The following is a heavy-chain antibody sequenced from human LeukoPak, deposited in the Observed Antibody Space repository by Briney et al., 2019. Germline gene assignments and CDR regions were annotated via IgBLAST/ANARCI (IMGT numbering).Heavy chain of an antibody. CDR1: GGSISSYY. Sequence: SETLSLTCTVSGGSISSYYWSWIRQPPGKGLEWIGYIYHSGSTYYNPSLKSRVTISVDRSKNQFSLKLSSVTAADTAVYYCATTRRSYAFDIWGQGTMVTVSS. J-gene: IGHJ3*02. CDR3: ATTRRSYAFDI. D-gene: IGHD1-1*01. V-gene: IGHV4-59*12. CDR2: IYHSGST.